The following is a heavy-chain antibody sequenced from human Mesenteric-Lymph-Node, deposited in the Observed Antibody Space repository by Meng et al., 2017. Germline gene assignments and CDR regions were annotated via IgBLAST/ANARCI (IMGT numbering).Heavy chain of an antibody. V-gene: IGHV4-4*02. D-gene: IGHD6-19*01. J-gene: IGHJ4*02. CDR3: ASFPPPGKQWLVTDY. CDR2: IYHSGST. Sequence: QLHSQASRPGLVKPSGPLSLTAAVSGGSISSSNWWSWVRQPPGKGLEWIGEIYHSGSTNYNPSLKSRVTISVDKSKNQFSLKLSSVTAADTAVYYCASFPPPGKQWLVTDYWGQGTLVTVSS. CDR1: GGSISSSNW.